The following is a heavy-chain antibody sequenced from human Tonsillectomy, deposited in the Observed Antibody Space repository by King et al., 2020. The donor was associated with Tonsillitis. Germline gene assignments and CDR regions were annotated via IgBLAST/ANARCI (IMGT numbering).Heavy chain of an antibody. CDR3: GRYEGGVFDP. CDR1: GGSMSGGAYY. Sequence: QMQLQESGPGLVKLSQTLSLTCTVSGGSMSGGAYYWSWIRQHPGKGLEWIGYISYSGDTYYNPSLKRRLTISIDTPKNQFSLKLSSVTAADSAVYYCGRYEGGVFDPWGQGTLVTVSS. V-gene: IGHV4-31*03. J-gene: IGHJ5*02. D-gene: IGHD2-15*01. CDR2: ISYSGDT.